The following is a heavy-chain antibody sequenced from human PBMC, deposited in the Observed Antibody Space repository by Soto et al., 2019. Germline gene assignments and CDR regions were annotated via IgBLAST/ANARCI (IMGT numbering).Heavy chain of an antibody. D-gene: IGHD3-10*01. Sequence: SLKISCAASGFTFSSYTMHWVRQAPGKGLEWVAVISYDGSNKYYADSVKGRFTISRDNSKNTLYLQMNSLRAEDTAVYYCARGGGGFFDYWGQGTLVTVSS. V-gene: IGHV3-30-3*01. J-gene: IGHJ4*02. CDR3: ARGGGGFFDY. CDR1: GFTFSSYT. CDR2: ISYDGSNK.